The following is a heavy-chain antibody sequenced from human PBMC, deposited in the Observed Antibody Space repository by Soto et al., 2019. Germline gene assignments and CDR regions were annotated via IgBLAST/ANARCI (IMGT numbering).Heavy chain of an antibody. Sequence: PGGSLRLSCAASGFTFSSYAMSWVRQAPGKGLEWVSTISGSGGSTYYADSVKGRFTISRDNSKNTLYLQMNSLRAEDTAVYYCAKRPLYGGNFFDYWGQGTLVTVSS. CDR1: GFTFSSYA. D-gene: IGHD3-16*02. CDR2: ISGSGGST. J-gene: IGHJ4*02. CDR3: AKRPLYGGNFFDY. V-gene: IGHV3-23*01.